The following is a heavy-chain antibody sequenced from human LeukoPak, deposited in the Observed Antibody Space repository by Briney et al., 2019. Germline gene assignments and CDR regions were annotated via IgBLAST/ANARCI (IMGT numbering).Heavy chain of an antibody. J-gene: IGHJ4*02. V-gene: IGHV3-21*01. CDR1: GFTLSTYT. Sequence: PGGSLRLSCAASGFTLSTYTMNWVRQAPGKGLEWVSSISSSSSSTYYADSVKGRFTISRDNAKNSLYLQMNSLRAEDTAVYYCARVLTGPGDYWGQGTLVTVSS. D-gene: IGHD3-9*01. CDR2: ISSSSSST. CDR3: ARVLTGPGDY.